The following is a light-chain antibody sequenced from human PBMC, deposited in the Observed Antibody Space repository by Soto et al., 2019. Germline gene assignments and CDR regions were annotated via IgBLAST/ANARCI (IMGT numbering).Light chain of an antibody. J-gene: IGKJ5*01. Sequence: EIVMTQSPPTLYVSPGERSTISCRASQSVSSNLAWYQQKPGQAHRLIISGASSRATGIPARFSGSGSGTEFTLTISSLQSEDFAVYYCQQYHNWPPIDFGQGTRLEIK. CDR3: QQYHNWPPID. V-gene: IGKV3-15*01. CDR2: GAS. CDR1: QSVSSN.